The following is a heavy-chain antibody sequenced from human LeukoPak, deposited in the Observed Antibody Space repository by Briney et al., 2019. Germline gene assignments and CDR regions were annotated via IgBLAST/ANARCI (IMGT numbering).Heavy chain of an antibody. CDR3: ARGSPPRRNYDSRGYYSYYFDY. Sequence: ASVKVSCKPSGYTFTSYGISWVRQAPGQGLEWMGWISAYNGNTHYAQRLQGRVTMTTDTSTSTVYMELRSLRSDDTAVYYCARGSPPRRNYDSRGYYSYYFDYWGQGTLVTVSS. V-gene: IGHV1-18*01. D-gene: IGHD3-22*01. J-gene: IGHJ4*02. CDR2: ISAYNGNT. CDR1: GYTFTSYG.